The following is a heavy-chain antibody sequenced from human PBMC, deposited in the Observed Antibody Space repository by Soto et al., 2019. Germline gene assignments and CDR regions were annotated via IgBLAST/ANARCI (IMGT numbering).Heavy chain of an antibody. D-gene: IGHD2-15*01. J-gene: IGHJ4*02. CDR3: ARLPRQWRYAFDY. V-gene: IGHV4-34*01. CDR2: INHSGST. Sequence: NPSETLSLTCAVYGGSFSGYYWSWIRQPPGKGLEWIGEINHSGSTNYNPSLKSRVTISVDTSKNQFSLKLSSVTAADTAVYYCARLPRQWRYAFDYWGQGTLVTVSS. CDR1: GGSFSGYY.